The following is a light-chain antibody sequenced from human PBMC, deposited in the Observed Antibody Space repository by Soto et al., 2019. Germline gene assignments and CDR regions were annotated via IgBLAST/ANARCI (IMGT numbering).Light chain of an antibody. CDR1: SSDVGGYNY. CDR3: SSYTSTSAWV. Sequence: QSALTQPASVSGSPGQSITISCTGTSSDVGGYNYVSWYQQHPGKAPKLMIYEVSNRPSGVSNRFSGSKSGNTASLTISGFQAEDEADYSCSSYTSTSAWVFGGGTKLTVL. J-gene: IGLJ3*02. V-gene: IGLV2-14*01. CDR2: EVS.